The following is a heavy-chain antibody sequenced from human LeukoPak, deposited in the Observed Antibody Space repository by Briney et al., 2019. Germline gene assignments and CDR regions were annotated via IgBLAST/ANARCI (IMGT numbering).Heavy chain of an antibody. CDR2: ISSSGSTI. J-gene: IGHJ4*02. V-gene: IGHV3-11*01. D-gene: IGHD1-7*01. CDR3: ARDPTSDGTTHFDY. CDR1: GFTFSDYY. Sequence: GGSLRLSCAASGFTFSDYYMSWIRQAPGKGLEWVSYISSSGSTIYYADSVKGRFTISRDNAKNSLYLQMNSLRAEDTAVYYWARDPTSDGTTHFDYWGQGTLVTVSS.